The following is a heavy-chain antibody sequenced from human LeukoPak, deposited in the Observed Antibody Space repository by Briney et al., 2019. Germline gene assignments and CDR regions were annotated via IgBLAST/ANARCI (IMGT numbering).Heavy chain of an antibody. V-gene: IGHV3-7*03. CDR1: GFTFGKYW. J-gene: IGHJ4*02. Sequence: GGSLRLSCVASGFTFGKYWMSWVRQAPGKGLEWVANIKLDGSEKNYVDSVKGRFTISRDNTKNSLYLQMNSLRVEDTAVFYCARDLQTYYDFWSGYQAFDYWGQGTLVTVSS. D-gene: IGHD3-3*01. CDR2: IKLDGSEK. CDR3: ARDLQTYYDFWSGYQAFDY.